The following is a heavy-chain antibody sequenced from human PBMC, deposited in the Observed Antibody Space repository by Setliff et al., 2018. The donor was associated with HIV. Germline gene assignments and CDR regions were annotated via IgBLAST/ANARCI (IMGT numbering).Heavy chain of an antibody. CDR1: GYTFLNYD. J-gene: IGHJ5*02. V-gene: IGHV1-8*01. CDR2: LTPHSGDT. D-gene: IGHD3-10*01. CDR3: ARGWGLWFGQLSILPLDP. Sequence: GASVKVSCKASGYTFLNYDINWLRQAPGQGLEWMGRLTPHSGDTISADRFQGRLVMTTNTSTTTAFMVLSSLRSDDTALYFCARGWGLWFGQLSILPLDPWGQGTLVTVSS.